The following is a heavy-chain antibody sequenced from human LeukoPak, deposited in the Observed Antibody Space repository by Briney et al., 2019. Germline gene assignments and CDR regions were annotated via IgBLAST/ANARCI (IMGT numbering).Heavy chain of an antibody. CDR3: RDSGTYNWFDP. CDR2: IDKKDKGYAT. V-gene: IGHV3-73*01. J-gene: IGHJ5*02. Sequence: GGSLRLSCAASGFTFSGSAIHWVRQSSGKGLEWVGQIDKKDKGYATATVYAASVKGRFTISRDDSINTAYLQMKSLKTEDTALYCTRDSGTYNWFDPWGQGTLVTVSS. D-gene: IGHD1-26*01. CDR1: GFTFSGSA.